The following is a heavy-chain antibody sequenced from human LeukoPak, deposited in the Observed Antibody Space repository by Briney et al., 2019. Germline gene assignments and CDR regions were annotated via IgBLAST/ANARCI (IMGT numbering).Heavy chain of an antibody. CDR1: GFTFSTYA. J-gene: IGHJ4*02. CDR2: ISNNGVGT. CDR3: AKDLGDVVVTAQTTDDY. V-gene: IGHV3-64*01. Sequence: GGSLRLSCAASGFTFSTYAMFWVRQAPGKGLEYVSAISNNGVGTYYANSVKGRFTISRDNSKNTLYLQVGSLRAEDMAVYYCAKDLGDVVVTAQTTDDYWGQGTLVTVSS. D-gene: IGHD2-21*02.